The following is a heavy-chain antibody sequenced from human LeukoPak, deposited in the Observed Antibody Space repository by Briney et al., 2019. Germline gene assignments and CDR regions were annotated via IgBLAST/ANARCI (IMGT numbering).Heavy chain of an antibody. Sequence: GGSLRLSCAASGFTFSSYAMSWVRQAPGKGLEWVSAISGSGGSTYYADSVKGRFTISRDNSKNTLYLQMNSLRAEDTAVYYCAKDPGSSWGKYYFDYWGQGTLVTVYS. J-gene: IGHJ4*02. CDR1: GFTFSSYA. V-gene: IGHV3-23*01. CDR3: AKDPGSSWGKYYFDY. D-gene: IGHD6-13*01. CDR2: ISGSGGST.